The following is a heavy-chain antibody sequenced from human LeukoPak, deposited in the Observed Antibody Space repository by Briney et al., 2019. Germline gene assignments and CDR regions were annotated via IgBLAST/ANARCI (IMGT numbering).Heavy chain of an antibody. CDR3: ARDWRNKGMDV. CDR1: GSTLSDYY. D-gene: IGHD5-18*01. CDR2: ISGSGSTI. Sequence: GGSLRLSCAGSGSTLSDYYMTWIRQAPGKGLECLSYISGSGSTIYHADSVKGRFTTSRDNAKNSLYLQMDSLRAEDTAIYYCARDWRNKGMDVWGQGTLVTVSS. J-gene: IGHJ4*02. V-gene: IGHV3-11*01.